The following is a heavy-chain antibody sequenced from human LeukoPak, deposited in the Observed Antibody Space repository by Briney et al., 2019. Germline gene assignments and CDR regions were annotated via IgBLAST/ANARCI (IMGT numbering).Heavy chain of an antibody. V-gene: IGHV4-59*01. CDR2: IYYSGST. Sequence: SETLSLTCTVSGGSISSYYWSWLRQPPGKGLEWIGYIYYSGSTNYNPSLKSRVTTSVDTSKNQFSLKPSSVTAADTAVYYCARGTVTTDLDYWGQGTLLTVSS. J-gene: IGHJ4*02. CDR1: GGSISSYY. D-gene: IGHD4-17*01. CDR3: ARGTVTTDLDY.